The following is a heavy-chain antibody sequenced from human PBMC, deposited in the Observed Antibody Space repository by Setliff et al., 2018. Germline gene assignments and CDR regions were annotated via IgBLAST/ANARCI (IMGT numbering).Heavy chain of an antibody. D-gene: IGHD3-16*01. CDR1: GFTFSNAR. J-gene: IGHJ4*02. CDR2: IKRITDSGTT. CDR3: ARGLSGDY. Sequence: PSETLSLSCAASGFTFSNARMSWVRQAPGKGLEWVGRIKRITDSGTTDHAAPVKGRFTISRDNAKNSLYLQMNSLRAEDTAVYYCARGLSGDYWGQGTLVTVSS. V-gene: IGHV3-15*01.